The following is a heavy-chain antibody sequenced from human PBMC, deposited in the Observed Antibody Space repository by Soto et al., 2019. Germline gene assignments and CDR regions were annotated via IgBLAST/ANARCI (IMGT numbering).Heavy chain of an antibody. CDR3: ASSNAWSGYYHWFDP. CDR1: GGSFSSYT. Sequence: SVKVSFKASGGSFSSYTISWVRQAPGQGLEWMGRIIPILGIANYAQKFQGRVTITADKSTSTAYMELSSLRSEDTAVYYCASSNAWSGYYHWFDPWGQGTLVTVSS. J-gene: IGHJ5*02. CDR2: IIPILGIA. V-gene: IGHV1-69*02. D-gene: IGHD3-3*01.